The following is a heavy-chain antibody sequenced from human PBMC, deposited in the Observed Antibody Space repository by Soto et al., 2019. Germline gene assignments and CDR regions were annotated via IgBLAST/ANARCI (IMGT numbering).Heavy chain of an antibody. CDR1: GFTFSSYS. J-gene: IGHJ6*02. CDR3: ARDLRCSSTSCYIKGGFFYYYYGMDV. D-gene: IGHD2-2*01. CDR2: ISSSSSYI. Sequence: GGSLRLSCAASGFTFSSYSMNWVRQAPGKGLEWVSSISSSSSYIYYADSVKGRFTISRDNAKNSLYLQMNSLRAEDTAVYYCARDLRCSSTSCYIKGGFFYYYYGMDVWGQGTTVTVYS. V-gene: IGHV3-21*01.